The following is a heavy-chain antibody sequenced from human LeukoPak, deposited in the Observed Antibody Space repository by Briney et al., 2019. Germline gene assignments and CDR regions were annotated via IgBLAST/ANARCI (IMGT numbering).Heavy chain of an antibody. J-gene: IGHJ3*02. CDR2: INSDGSST. D-gene: IGHD2-15*01. V-gene: IGHV3-74*01. Sequence: GGSLRLSCAASGFTFSSYWMHWVRQAPGKGLVWVSRINSDGSSTSYADSVKGRFTISRDNAKNTLYLQMNSLGAEDTAVYYCAVVVVAATAFDIWGQGTMVTVSS. CDR1: GFTFSSYW. CDR3: AVVVVAATAFDI.